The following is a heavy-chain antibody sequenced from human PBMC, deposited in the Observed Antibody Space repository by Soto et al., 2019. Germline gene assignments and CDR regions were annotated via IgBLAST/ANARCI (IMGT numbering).Heavy chain of an antibody. Sequence: ASVKVSCKASGYTFANYDINWVRQATGQGLEWMGWISAYNGNTNYAQKLQGRVTMTTDTSTSTAYMELRSLRSDDTAVYYCARDAPQSPVVPDYWGQGTLVTVSS. CDR3: ARDAPQSPVVPDY. J-gene: IGHJ4*02. CDR2: ISAYNGNT. V-gene: IGHV1-18*01. D-gene: IGHD2-15*01. CDR1: GYTFANYD.